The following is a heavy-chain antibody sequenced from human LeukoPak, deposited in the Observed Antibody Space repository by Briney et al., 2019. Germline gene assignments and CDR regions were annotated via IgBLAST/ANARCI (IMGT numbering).Heavy chain of an antibody. CDR3: ARTSGVGALNWFDP. D-gene: IGHD1-26*01. CDR2: IYHSGST. CDR1: GGSISSSNW. V-gene: IGHV4-4*02. J-gene: IGHJ5*02. Sequence: PSGTLSLTCAVSGGSISSSNWWSWVRQPPGKGPEWIGEIYHSGSTNYNPSLKSRVTISVDKSKNQFSLKLSSVTAADTAVYYCARTSGVGALNWFDPWGQGTLVTVSS.